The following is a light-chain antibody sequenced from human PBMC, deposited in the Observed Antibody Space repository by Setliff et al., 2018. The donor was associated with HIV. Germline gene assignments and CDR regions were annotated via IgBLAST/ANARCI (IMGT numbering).Light chain of an antibody. J-gene: IGLJ1*01. CDR2: EVT. CDR1: SSDVGVYNY. V-gene: IGLV2-8*01. CDR3: GSYAGSKSYV. Sequence: QSALTQPPSASGSPGQSVTISCTGASSDVGVYNYVSWFQLHPGKAPKLMIYEVTKRPSGVPDRFSGSKSGNTASLTVSGLQAEDEADYYCGSYAGSKSYVFGTGTKVTVL.